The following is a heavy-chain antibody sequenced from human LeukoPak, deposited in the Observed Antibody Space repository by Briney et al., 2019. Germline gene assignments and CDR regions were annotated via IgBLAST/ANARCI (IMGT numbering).Heavy chain of an antibody. CDR1: GGSISSYY. J-gene: IGHJ6*04. CDR3: WSRLTLVLDV. D-gene: IGHD3-10*01. Sequence: SETLSLTCTVSGGSISSYYWSWIRQPPGKGLEWVGYIYYSGSTKYNPSLKSRVTISSDTTTNHFSLKQMSVTAADTAGFYCWSRLTLVLDVWRKGPTVSVSS. CDR2: IYYSGST. V-gene: IGHV4-59*08.